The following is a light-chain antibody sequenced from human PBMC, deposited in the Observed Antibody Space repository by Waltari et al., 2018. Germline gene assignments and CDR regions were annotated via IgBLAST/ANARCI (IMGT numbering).Light chain of an antibody. CDR3: QQAYSFPLT. CDR1: QGISSC. Sequence: DIQMTQSPSSLSASVGDRVTITCRASQGISSCLAWYQQKPGKAPELLNYAASSFQSGVTSRFSGSGSGTDFTLTISSLQPEDFATYYCQQAYSFPLTFGGGTKVEIK. V-gene: IGKV1-12*01. CDR2: AAS. J-gene: IGKJ4*01.